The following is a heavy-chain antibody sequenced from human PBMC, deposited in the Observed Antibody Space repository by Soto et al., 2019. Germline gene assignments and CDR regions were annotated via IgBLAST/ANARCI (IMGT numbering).Heavy chain of an antibody. CDR1: GFTFSSYA. D-gene: IGHD2-2*01. CDR3: AKDGEYQLLFYFDY. Sequence: GGSLRLSCAASGFTFSSYAMSWVRQAPGKGLEWVSAISGSGGSTYYADSVKGLFTISRDNSKNTLYLQMNSLRAEDTALYYCAKDGEYQLLFYFDYWGQGTLVTVSS. CDR2: ISGSGGST. V-gene: IGHV3-23*01. J-gene: IGHJ4*02.